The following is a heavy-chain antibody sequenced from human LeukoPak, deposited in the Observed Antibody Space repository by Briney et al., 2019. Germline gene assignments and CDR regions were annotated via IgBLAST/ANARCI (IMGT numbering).Heavy chain of an antibody. CDR2: ISQNGDS. V-gene: IGHV4-34*10. CDR3: ARIAAAGNFDY. D-gene: IGHD6-13*01. CDR1: GGSLSFYY. Sequence: SETLSLTCGVYGGSLSFYYWSWIRQSPGKGLEWIAEISQNGDSNYNPSLKSRVTMSLDTSKNQLSLKLSSVTAADTAVYYCARIAAAGNFDYWGQGTLVTVSS. J-gene: IGHJ4*02.